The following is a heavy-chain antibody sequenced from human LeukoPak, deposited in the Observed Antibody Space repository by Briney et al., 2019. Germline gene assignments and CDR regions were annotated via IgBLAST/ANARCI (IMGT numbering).Heavy chain of an antibody. CDR1: GYSIGSISSTYY. CDR2: IYHSGST. Sequence: SETLSLTCTVSGYSIGSISSTYYWGWVRQSPGKGLEWIGSIYHSGSTYYNPSLQSRVTISIDTSKNQFSLKLSSVTAADTAVYYCARHVTGITLIRGIVRSPYYFDYWGQGTLVTVSS. J-gene: IGHJ4*02. V-gene: IGHV4-38-2*02. CDR3: ARHVTGITLIRGIVRSPYYFDY. D-gene: IGHD3-10*01.